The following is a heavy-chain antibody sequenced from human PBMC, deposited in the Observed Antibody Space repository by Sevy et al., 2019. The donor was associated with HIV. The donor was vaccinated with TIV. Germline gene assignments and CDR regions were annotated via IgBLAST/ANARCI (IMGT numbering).Heavy chain of an antibody. CDR3: ARRAVGWGVSGFDH. CDR1: GYTFSTSD. CDR2: MTPNSGNT. V-gene: IGHV1-8*01. Sequence: GESLKISCKASGYTFSTSDISWVRQGTGQGLEWMGWMTPNSGNTAYAQKFQGRVIMTRNISTSTAYMELSSLRSNDTAVYYCARRAVGWGVSGFDHWGQGTLVTVSS. D-gene: IGHD1-26*01. J-gene: IGHJ4*02.